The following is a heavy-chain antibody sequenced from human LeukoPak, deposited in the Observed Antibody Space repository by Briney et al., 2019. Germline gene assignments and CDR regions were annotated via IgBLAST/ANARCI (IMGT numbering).Heavy chain of an antibody. D-gene: IGHD3-10*01. CDR1: GGSISSGYY. J-gene: IGHJ6*03. CDR2: IYHSGST. V-gene: IGHV4-38-2*02. Sequence: ASETLSLTCTVSGGSISSGYYWGWIRQPPGKGLEWIGSIYHSGSTYYNPSLKSRVTISVDTSKNQFSLKLSSVTAADTAVYYCARDRSMVRGYMDVWGKGTTVTVSS. CDR3: ARDRSMVRGYMDV.